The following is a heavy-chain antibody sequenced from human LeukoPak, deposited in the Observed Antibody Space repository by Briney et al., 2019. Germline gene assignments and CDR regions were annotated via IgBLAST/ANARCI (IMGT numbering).Heavy chain of an antibody. D-gene: IGHD3-10*01. V-gene: IGHV3-23*01. CDR3: AIIGGGNAFDI. J-gene: IGHJ3*02. Sequence: GGSLRLSCAASGFTFSSYGMSWVRQAPGKGLEWVSAISGSGSSTYYADSVKGRFTISRDNSKNTLYLQMNSLRAEDTAVYYCAIIGGGNAFDIWGQGTMVTVSS. CDR2: ISGSGSST. CDR1: GFTFSSYG.